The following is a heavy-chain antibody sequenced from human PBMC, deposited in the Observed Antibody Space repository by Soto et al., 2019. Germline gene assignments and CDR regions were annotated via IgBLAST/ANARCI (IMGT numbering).Heavy chain of an antibody. V-gene: IGHV3-30*18. J-gene: IGHJ6*02. CDR1: GFTFSSYG. Sequence: QVQLVESGGGVVQPGRSLRLSCAASGFTFSSYGMHWVRQAPGKGLEWVAVISYDGSNKYYADSVKGRFTISRDNSKNTLYLQMNSLRAEDTAVYYCAKEGGMEVWGQGTTVTVSS. CDR2: ISYDGSNK. CDR3: AKEGGMEV.